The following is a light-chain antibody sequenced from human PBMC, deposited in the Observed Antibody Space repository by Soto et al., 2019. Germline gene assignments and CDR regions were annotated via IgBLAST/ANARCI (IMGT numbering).Light chain of an antibody. V-gene: IGKV3-20*01. J-gene: IGKJ1*01. CDR1: QSVRSSY. CDR2: VIS. CDR3: QQYGNSQWT. Sequence: EIVLTQSPGTLSLSPGERATLSCRASQSVRSSYLAWYQQKPGQSPRLLIYVISIRAPGIPDRFSGSGSVTEFHLTISRLEPEDVAGDYCQQYGNSQWTVGHVTKGVSK.